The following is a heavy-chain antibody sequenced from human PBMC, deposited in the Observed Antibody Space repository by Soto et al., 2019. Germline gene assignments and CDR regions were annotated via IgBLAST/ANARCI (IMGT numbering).Heavy chain of an antibody. CDR1: GFSFSSYS. CDR3: AKSWGDTWQQSAFDI. Sequence: EVQLLESGGGLVQPGGSLRLSCAASGFSFSSYSMSWVRQRPGKGLEWVSGLSGSGYSIYYAASVKGRFTISRDNSENTLYLEMQSLRGEDTAVYYCAKSWGDTWQQSAFDIWGQGTMVTVSS. CDR2: LSGSGYSI. D-gene: IGHD5-18*01. J-gene: IGHJ3*02. V-gene: IGHV3-23*01.